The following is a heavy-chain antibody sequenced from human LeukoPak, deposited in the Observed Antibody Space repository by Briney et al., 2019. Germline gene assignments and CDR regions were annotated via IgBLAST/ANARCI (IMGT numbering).Heavy chain of an antibody. CDR1: GFTFSSYG. V-gene: IGHV3-23*01. D-gene: IGHD6-13*01. CDR2: ISSTGGTT. CDR3: AKDEAAAGTPARSYYFDY. Sequence: PGGSLRLSCAASGFTFSSYGMSWVRQAPGKGLEWVSAISSTGGTTYYADSVKGRFTISRDNSKNTLYLQMNSLRAEDTAVYYCAKDEAAAGTPARSYYFDYWGQGTLVTVSS. J-gene: IGHJ4*02.